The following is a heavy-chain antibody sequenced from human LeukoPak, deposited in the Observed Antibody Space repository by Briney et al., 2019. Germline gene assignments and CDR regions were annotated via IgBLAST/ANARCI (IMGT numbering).Heavy chain of an antibody. Sequence: PGGSLRLSCAASGFTVRNNYMSWVRQAPGKGLEGASVIYSGGSTYYADSVKGRFTISRDNSKNTLYLQMNSLRAEDTAVYFCATGERMVRGDGVDYWGQGTLVTVSS. D-gene: IGHD3-10*01. CDR3: ATGERMVRGDGVDY. V-gene: IGHV3-66*01. J-gene: IGHJ4*02. CDR2: IYSGGST. CDR1: GFTVRNNY.